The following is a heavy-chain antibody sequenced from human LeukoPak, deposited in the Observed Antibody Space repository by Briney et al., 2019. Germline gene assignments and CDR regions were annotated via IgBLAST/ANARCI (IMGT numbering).Heavy chain of an antibody. Sequence: GGSLRLSCAASGFTFSSYSMNWVRQAPGKGLEWVSSISSSSSYIYYADSVKGRFTISRDNAKNSLYLQMNSLRAEDTAVYYCARDAESSNDSSGYYRIAEYFQHWGQGTLVTVSS. V-gene: IGHV3-21*01. J-gene: IGHJ1*01. CDR3: ARDAESSNDSSGYYRIAEYFQH. CDR1: GFTFSSYS. D-gene: IGHD3-22*01. CDR2: ISSSSSYI.